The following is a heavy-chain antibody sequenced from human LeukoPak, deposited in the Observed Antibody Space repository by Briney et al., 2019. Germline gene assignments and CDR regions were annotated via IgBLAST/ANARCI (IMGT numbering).Heavy chain of an antibody. J-gene: IGHJ4*02. D-gene: IGHD3-10*01. CDR3: SEAKAGFIWFGDFFEY. CDR1: GFTFSSYA. Sequence: GGSLRLSCAASGFTFSSYAMHWVRQAPGEGLEWVAVISYDGSNKYYADSVKGRFTISRDNSKNTLYLQMNSLRAEDTAVYYCSEAKAGFIWFGDFFEYGGQGTL. CDR2: ISYDGSNK. V-gene: IGHV3-30*04.